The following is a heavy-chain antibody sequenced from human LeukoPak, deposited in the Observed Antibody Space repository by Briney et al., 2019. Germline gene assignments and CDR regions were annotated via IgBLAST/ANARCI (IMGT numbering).Heavy chain of an antibody. Sequence: GGSLRLSCAASGFTFRSYAMSWVRQAPGQGQEWVSGIGGSGGSTDYADSVKGRFTISRDNSKNTLYLQMNSLRAEDTAVYYCAKLFASLTMIVVGDYWGQGTLATVSS. CDR3: AKLFASLTMIVVGDY. D-gene: IGHD3-22*01. CDR2: IGGSGGST. CDR1: GFTFRSYA. V-gene: IGHV3-23*01. J-gene: IGHJ4*02.